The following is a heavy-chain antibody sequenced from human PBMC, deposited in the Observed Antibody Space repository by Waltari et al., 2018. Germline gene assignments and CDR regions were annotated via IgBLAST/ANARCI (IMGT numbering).Heavy chain of an antibody. J-gene: IGHJ4*02. V-gene: IGHV3-7*01. D-gene: IGHD6-6*01. Sequence: EVQLVESGGGLVQPGGSLRLSCAVSGFTFSSYWLSWVRQTPGKGLEWVANITQDGSEKYYVDSEKGRFTISRDKAKNSLYLQMNSLRAEDTAVYYCARFPYSSSSPRVGYFDYWGQGTLVTVSS. CDR2: ITQDGSEK. CDR1: GFTFSSYW. CDR3: ARFPYSSSSPRVGYFDY.